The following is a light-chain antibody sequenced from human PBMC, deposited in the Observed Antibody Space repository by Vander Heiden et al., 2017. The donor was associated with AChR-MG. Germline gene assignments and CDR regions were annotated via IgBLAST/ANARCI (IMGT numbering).Light chain of an antibody. V-gene: IGKV3-15*01. J-gene: IGKJ1*01. CDR2: DAS. CDR1: QSVSSN. Sequence: EIGMTQSPATLSVSPGERATLSCRASQSVSSNLAWYQQKPGQAPRLLISDASTRATGIPARFSGSGSGTEFTLTISSLQSEDFAVYYCQQHNIWLPQTFGQGTKVEIK. CDR3: QQHNIWLPQT.